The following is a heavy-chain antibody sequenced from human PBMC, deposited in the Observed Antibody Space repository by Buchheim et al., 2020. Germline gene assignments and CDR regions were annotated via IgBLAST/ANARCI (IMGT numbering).Heavy chain of an antibody. CDR3: ARDRAAAGTAEIDY. J-gene: IGHJ4*02. CDR1: GFTFKSYA. D-gene: IGHD6-13*01. V-gene: IGHV3-30-3*01. Sequence: QVQLVESGGGVVQSGRSLRLSCAASGFTFKSYAMYWVRQAPGKGLEWVAVIWYDGSNEYYADSVKGRFTISRENSGKTLYLQMNSLRAEDTAVYYCARDRAAAGTAEIDYWGQGT. CDR2: IWYDGSNE.